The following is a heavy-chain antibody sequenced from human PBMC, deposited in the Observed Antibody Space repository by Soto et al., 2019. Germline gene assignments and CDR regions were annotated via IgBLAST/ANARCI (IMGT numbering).Heavy chain of an antibody. J-gene: IGHJ4*02. V-gene: IGHV1-69*13. CDR1: GGTFSSYA. CDR2: IIPIFGTA. Sequence: SGKVSCKASGGTFSSYAISWVRQAPGQGLEWMGGIIPIFGTANYAQKFQGRVTITADESTSTAYMELSSLRSEDTAVYYCARVLDSDPYYFDYWGQGTLVTVSS. CDR3: ARVLDSDPYYFDY. D-gene: IGHD3-22*01.